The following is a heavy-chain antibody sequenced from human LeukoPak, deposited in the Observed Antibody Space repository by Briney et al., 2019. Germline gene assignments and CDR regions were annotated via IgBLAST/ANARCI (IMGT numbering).Heavy chain of an antibody. CDR1: GYTFTIYY. J-gene: IGHJ4*02. D-gene: IGHD6-13*01. V-gene: IGHV1-46*01. CDR3: ARAGETLLIAAAGFDY. CDR2: INPSGGST. Sequence: ASVKVSCTASGYTFTIYYMHWVRQAPGQGLEWMGIINPSGGSTSYAQKFQGRVTMTSDTSTSTVYMELSSLRSEDTAVYYCARAGETLLIAAAGFDYWGQGTLVTVSS.